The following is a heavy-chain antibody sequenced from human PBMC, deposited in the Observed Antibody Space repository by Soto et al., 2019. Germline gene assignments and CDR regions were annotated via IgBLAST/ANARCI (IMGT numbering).Heavy chain of an antibody. CDR3: ARSRGSYYSNFDS. CDR2: VIPILGAS. Sequence: QVQLVQSGAEVKKPGSSVKVSCKASADTFTGYTVTWVRQAPGQGLEWVGRVIPILGASNFAQKFQGRVTISADKSTDTAYMVLTGPTSEDTAVYYCARSRGSYYSNFDSWGQGTLVTVSS. D-gene: IGHD3-10*01. CDR1: ADTFTGYT. V-gene: IGHV1-69*08. J-gene: IGHJ4*02.